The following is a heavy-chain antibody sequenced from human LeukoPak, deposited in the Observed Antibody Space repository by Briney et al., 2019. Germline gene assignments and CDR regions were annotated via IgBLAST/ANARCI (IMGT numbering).Heavy chain of an antibody. J-gene: IGHJ4*02. CDR3: ARTVPGEPFDS. CDR1: GYTFTGYY. D-gene: IGHD6-19*01. V-gene: IGHV1-2*02. CDR2: INPNSGGA. Sequence: ASVKVSCKASGYTFTGYYMHWVRQAPGQGFEWMGWINPNSGGANSAQKFQGRVTMTRDTSISTAYMELSSLTSDDTAGYYCARTVPGEPFDSWGQGTLVTVSS.